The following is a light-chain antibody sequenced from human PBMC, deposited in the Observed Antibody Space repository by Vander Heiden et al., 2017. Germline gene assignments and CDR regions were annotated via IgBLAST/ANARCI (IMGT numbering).Light chain of an antibody. V-gene: IGKV4-1*01. CDR1: QSVLESSNNNNY. Sequence: IVMTQSPAPLAVSRGERATINCKSSQSVLESSNNNNYLAWYQQKPGQPPKLLIYWASTRESGVPDRFSGSGSGTDFTLTISSLQSEDVAVYYCQQYYSVPRTFGQGTKVEIK. CDR2: WAS. CDR3: QQYYSVPRT. J-gene: IGKJ1*01.